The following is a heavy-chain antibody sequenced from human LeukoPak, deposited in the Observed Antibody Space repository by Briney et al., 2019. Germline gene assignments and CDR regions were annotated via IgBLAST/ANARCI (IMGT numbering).Heavy chain of an antibody. J-gene: IGHJ4*02. CDR3: TXXXXXSLYFDY. CDR1: GFTFSSYW. V-gene: IGHV3-74*01. CDR2: INTDGXST. Sequence: GGSLRLSCAGSGFTFSSYWMTWVRQAPGKGLVWVSRINTDGXSTSXXDSVKGRFTISRDNAKNTLYLQMNSLRAEDTAVYYCTXXXXXSLYFDYWGREPWSPSPQ.